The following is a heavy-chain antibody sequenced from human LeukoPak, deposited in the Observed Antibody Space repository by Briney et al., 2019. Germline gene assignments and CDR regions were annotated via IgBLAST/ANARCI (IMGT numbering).Heavy chain of an antibody. J-gene: IGHJ4*02. CDR2: INSGGGST. D-gene: IGHD3-22*01. V-gene: IGHV3-23*01. CDR3: ARAPYYYDSSGYFDQSYFDY. Sequence: GGSLRLSCAASGFTLNNHAMNWVRQAPGKGLEWVSGINSGGGSTYYTDSVKGRFTISRDNAKNSLYLQMNSLRAEDTAVYYCARAPYYYDSSGYFDQSYFDYWGQGTLVTVSS. CDR1: GFTLNNHA.